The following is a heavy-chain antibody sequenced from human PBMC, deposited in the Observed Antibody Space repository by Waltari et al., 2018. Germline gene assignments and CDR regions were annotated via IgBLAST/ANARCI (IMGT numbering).Heavy chain of an antibody. CDR1: GGSFSGYY. D-gene: IGHD3-10*01. Sequence: QVQLQQWGAGLLKPSETLSLTCAVYGGSFSGYYWSWIRQPPGKGLGWIGELNQSESTNYNPSLNGGVTISVDTAKNKFSLKLSSGTAADTAVYYCARGLPPLNYYGSGRRNNWFDPGGQGTLVTVSS. J-gene: IGHJ5*02. CDR2: LNQSEST. CDR3: ARGLPPLNYYGSGRRNNWFDP. V-gene: IGHV4-34*01.